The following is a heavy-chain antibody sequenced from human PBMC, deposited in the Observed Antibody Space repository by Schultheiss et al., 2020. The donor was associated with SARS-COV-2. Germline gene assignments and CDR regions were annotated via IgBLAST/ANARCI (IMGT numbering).Heavy chain of an antibody. J-gene: IGHJ6*02. D-gene: IGHD3-9*01. CDR3: ARDQSSYDILTGYNYYYYYGMDV. CDR2: MNPNSGDT. CDR1: GYTFTSYD. V-gene: IGHV1-8*01. Sequence: ASVKVSCKASGYTFTSYDINWVRQATGQGLEWMGWMNPNSGDTGYAQKFQGRVTMTRNTSITTAYMELSCLRSEDTAVYYCARDQSSYDILTGYNYYYYYGMDVWGQGTTVTVSS.